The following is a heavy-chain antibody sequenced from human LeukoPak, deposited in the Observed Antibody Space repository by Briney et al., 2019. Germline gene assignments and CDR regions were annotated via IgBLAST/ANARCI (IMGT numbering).Heavy chain of an antibody. J-gene: IGHJ1*01. D-gene: IGHD2-15*01. V-gene: IGHV4-4*07. CDR1: GGSISSYY. CDR3: VLQGPGFHRGLH. Sequence: SETLSLTCTVSGGSISSYYWNWIRQPAGKGLEWIGHIYTSGSTNYNPSLKSRVTMSVDTSKHQFSLQLSSVTAADTAVYDCVLQGPGFHRGLHWSRGSLVTVSS. CDR2: IYTSGST.